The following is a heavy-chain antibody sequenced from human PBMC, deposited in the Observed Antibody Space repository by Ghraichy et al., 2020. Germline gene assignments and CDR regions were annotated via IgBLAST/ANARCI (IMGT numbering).Heavy chain of an antibody. Sequence: SQTLSLTCAISGDSVSSNSVAWNWIRQSPSRGLEWLGRTWYRSKWYTDYEVSVKSRITIDADTSKNQLSLQLNSVTPEDTAVYYCAREDWGEGFNWGQGTLVTVSS. D-gene: IGHD3-16*01. J-gene: IGHJ4*02. CDR1: GDSVSSNSVA. CDR2: TWYRSKWYT. CDR3: AREDWGEGFN. V-gene: IGHV6-1*01.